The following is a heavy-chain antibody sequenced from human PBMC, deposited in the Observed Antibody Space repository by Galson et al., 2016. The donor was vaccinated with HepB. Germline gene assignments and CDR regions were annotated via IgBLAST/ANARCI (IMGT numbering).Heavy chain of an antibody. D-gene: IGHD2-21*01. V-gene: IGHV1-58*01. CDR3: AAGTSYDVFH. J-gene: IGHJ4*02. Sequence: SVKVSCKASGFTFTTSAVQWVRQTRGQRLEWIGWIAVGSGNTKYSQKFQERVTLTGDMSTSTTYMELSSLRSEDTAVSYCAAGTSYDVFHWGQGPLGTVSS. CDR1: GFTFTTSA. CDR2: IAVGSGNT.